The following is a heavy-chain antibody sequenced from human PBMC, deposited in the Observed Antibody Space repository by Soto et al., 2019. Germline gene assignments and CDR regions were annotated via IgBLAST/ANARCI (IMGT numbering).Heavy chain of an antibody. V-gene: IGHV3-21*01. CDR2: ISPSTSHI. CDR1: GFTFSSCT. D-gene: IGHD2-15*01. CDR3: SGCSGGACHRNYGMDV. Sequence: EVHLVESGGGLVKPGGSLRLSCAVSGFTFSSCTMNWVRQAPGKGLEWVSSISPSTSHIYYTDSVKGRFTISRDNAKNSLFRQMNSLRAEDTAVYYCSGCSGGACHRNYGMDVWGQGTTVNVSS. J-gene: IGHJ6*02.